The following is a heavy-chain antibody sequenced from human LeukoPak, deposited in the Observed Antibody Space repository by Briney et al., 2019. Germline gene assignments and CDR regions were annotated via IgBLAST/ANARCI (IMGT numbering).Heavy chain of an antibody. CDR2: IIPIFGTA. Sequence: SVTVSCTASGGTFSSYAISWVRQAPGQGLEWMGGIIPIFGTANYAQKFQGRVTITADESTSTAYMELSSLRSEDTAVYYCARDQEDGYNSVYFDYWGQGTLVTVSS. CDR1: GGTFSSYA. J-gene: IGHJ4*02. V-gene: IGHV1-69*13. CDR3: ARDQEDGYNSVYFDY. D-gene: IGHD5-24*01.